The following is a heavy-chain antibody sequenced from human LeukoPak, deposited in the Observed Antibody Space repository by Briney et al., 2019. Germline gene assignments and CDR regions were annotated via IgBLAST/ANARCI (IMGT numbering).Heavy chain of an antibody. CDR1: GGSISSYY. D-gene: IGHD1-1*01. CDR3: VTTARHCSDY. V-gene: IGHV4-59*08. Sequence: SETLSLTCTVSGGSISSYYWSWIRQPPGKGLEWIGYIYYSGSTNYNPSLKSRVTISIDTSKNQFSLRLSSVTAADTAVYYCVTTARHCSDYWGQGTLVTVSS. J-gene: IGHJ4*02. CDR2: IYYSGST.